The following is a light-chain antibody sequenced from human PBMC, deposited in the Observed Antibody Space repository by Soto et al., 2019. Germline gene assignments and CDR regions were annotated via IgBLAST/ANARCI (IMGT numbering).Light chain of an antibody. Sequence: DIQMTQSPSSLSASVGDRVTITCRASQSIVTWLAWYQQKPGKAPKLLIYEASSLESGVPSRFSGTGSGTEFTLTISSLQPDDSAAYYCQQFNSSPYTFGQGTKVEIK. J-gene: IGKJ2*01. CDR1: QSIVTW. CDR2: EAS. V-gene: IGKV1-5*03. CDR3: QQFNSSPYT.